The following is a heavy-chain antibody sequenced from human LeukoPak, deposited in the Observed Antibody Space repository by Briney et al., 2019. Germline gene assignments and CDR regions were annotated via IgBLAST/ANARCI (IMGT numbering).Heavy chain of an antibody. V-gene: IGHV3-20*04. CDR2: INWNGGST. Sequence: PGGSLRLSCAASGFTFDDYAMNWVRQAPGKGLEWVSGINWNGGSTYYRDSVKGRFTISRDNAKNSLYLQMNSLRAEDTALYYCARVKGSGSRNSIDYWGQGTLVTVSS. J-gene: IGHJ4*02. CDR1: GFTFDDYA. D-gene: IGHD3-3*01. CDR3: ARVKGSGSRNSIDY.